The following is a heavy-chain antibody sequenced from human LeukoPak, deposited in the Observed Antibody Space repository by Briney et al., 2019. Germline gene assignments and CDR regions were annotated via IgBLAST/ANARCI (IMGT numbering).Heavy chain of an antibody. CDR1: GYTFTSYY. CDR3: ASGSRRYYFDY. J-gene: IGHJ4*02. D-gene: IGHD2-15*01. CDR2: INPSGGST. Sequence: GASVKVSCKASGYTFTSYYMHWVRQAPGQGLEWMGIINPSGGSTSYAQKFQGSVTMTRDTSTSTVYMELSSLRSEDTAVYYCASGSRRYYFDYWGQGTLVTVSS. V-gene: IGHV1-46*01.